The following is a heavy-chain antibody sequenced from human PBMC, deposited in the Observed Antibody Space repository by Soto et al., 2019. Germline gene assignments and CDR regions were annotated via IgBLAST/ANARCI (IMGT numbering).Heavy chain of an antibody. D-gene: IGHD3-22*01. J-gene: IGHJ4*02. CDR2: IYHSGST. CDR1: GASISSGGYS. V-gene: IGHV4-30-2*01. Sequence: SETLSLTCAVSGASISSGGYSWSWIRQPPGKGLEWIGYIYHSGSTYYNPSLKRRVTISVDRSKNLFSLKLSSVTAADTAVYYCARENYYDSSGYYLYFDYWGQGTLVTVSS. CDR3: ARENYYDSSGYYLYFDY.